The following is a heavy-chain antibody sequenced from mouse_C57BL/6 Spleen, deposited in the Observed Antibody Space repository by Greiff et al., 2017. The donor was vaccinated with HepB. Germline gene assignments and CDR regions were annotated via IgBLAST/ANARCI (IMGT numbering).Heavy chain of an antibody. J-gene: IGHJ1*03. D-gene: IGHD1-1*01. CDR2: IDPEDGDT. Sequence: EVQLVESGAELVRPGASVKLSCTASGFNIKDYYMHWVKQRPEQGLEWIGRIDPEDGDTEYAPKFQGKATMTADTSSNTAYLQLSSLTSEDTAVYYCTPYYGSSPRYFDVWGTGTTVTVSS. CDR1: GFNIKDYY. CDR3: TPYYGSSPRYFDV. V-gene: IGHV14-1*01.